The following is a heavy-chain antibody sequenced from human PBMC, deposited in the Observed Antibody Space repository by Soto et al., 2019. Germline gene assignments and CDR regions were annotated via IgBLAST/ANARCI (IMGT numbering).Heavy chain of an antibody. J-gene: IGHJ4*02. Sequence: QVQLVQSGAEVKKPGSSVKVSCKASGGTFSSYSINWVRQAPGQGLEWMGEIIPIFGTANYAQKFQGRVTITADESTSTVYMELSSLRSEDTAVYYWARDGGRDFGGSDYWVQGTLVSVSS. CDR1: GGTFSSYS. D-gene: IGHD1-26*01. CDR2: IIPIFGTA. CDR3: ARDGGRDFGGSDY. V-gene: IGHV1-69*01.